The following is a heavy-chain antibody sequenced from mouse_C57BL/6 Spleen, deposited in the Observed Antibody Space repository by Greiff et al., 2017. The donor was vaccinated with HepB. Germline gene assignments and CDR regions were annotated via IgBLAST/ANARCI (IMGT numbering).Heavy chain of an antibody. CDR1: GYAFSSSW. V-gene: IGHV1-82*01. J-gene: IGHJ4*01. D-gene: IGHD1-1*02. CDR2: IYPGDGGT. Sequence: VQRVESGPELVKPGASVKISCKASGYAFSSSWMNWVKQRPGKGLEWIGRIYPGDGGTNYNGKFKGKATLTADKSSSTAYMQLSSLTSEDSAVYFCARGGVATDYAMDYWGQGTSVTVSS. CDR3: ARGGVATDYAMDY.